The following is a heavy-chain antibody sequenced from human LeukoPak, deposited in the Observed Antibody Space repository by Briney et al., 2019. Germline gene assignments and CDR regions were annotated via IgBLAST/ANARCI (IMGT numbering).Heavy chain of an antibody. CDR2: IYYSGST. J-gene: IGHJ6*02. Sequence: PSETLSLTCAVYGGSFSGYYWSWIRQPPGKGLEWIGYIYYSGSTNYNPSLKSRVTISVDTSKNQFSLKLSSVTAADTAVYYCARVKRAPNIVVVPAARNHYGMDVWGQGTTVTVSS. D-gene: IGHD2-2*01. CDR1: GGSFSGYY. CDR3: ARVKRAPNIVVVPAARNHYGMDV. V-gene: IGHV4-34*01.